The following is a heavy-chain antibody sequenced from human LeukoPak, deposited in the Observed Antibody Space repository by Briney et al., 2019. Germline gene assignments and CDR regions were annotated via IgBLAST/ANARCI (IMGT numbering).Heavy chain of an antibody. V-gene: IGHV3-48*03. Sequence: GGSLRLSCAASGFSFSNYEVNWVRQAPGKGLEWISYITAGSTTIYYADSVKGRFTISRDNAKNSLYLQMNGLRGEDTAVYYCAKGPGARGHFNWFDPWGQGTLVTVSS. CDR2: ITAGSTTI. CDR1: GFSFSNYE. J-gene: IGHJ5*02. D-gene: IGHD5-12*01. CDR3: AKGPGARGHFNWFDP.